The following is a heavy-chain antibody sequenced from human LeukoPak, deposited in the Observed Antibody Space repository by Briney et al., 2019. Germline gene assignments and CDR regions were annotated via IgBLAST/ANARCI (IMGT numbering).Heavy chain of an antibody. Sequence: GGSLRLSCAASGFTFSSHGMHWVRQAPGKGLEWVAVIWYDGSNKFYADSVRGRFTISRDNSKNTLYVQMNSLRAEDTAVYYCVRGLPGGFDSWGQGTLVTVSS. D-gene: IGHD3-16*01. CDR1: GFTFSSHG. CDR2: IWYDGSNK. J-gene: IGHJ4*02. CDR3: VRGLPGGFDS. V-gene: IGHV3-33*01.